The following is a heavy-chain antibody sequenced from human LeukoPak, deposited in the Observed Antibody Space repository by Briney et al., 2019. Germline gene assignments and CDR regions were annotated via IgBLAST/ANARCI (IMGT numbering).Heavy chain of an antibody. CDR1: GYTFTNYA. V-gene: IGHV7-4-1*01. Sequence: GASVKVSCKASGYTFTNYAMNWVRQAPGQGLEWMGWMNTNTGNPTYAQGFTGRFVFSLDTSVSTAYLQIGSLKTEDTAVYYCAVLSYDSSGYYYPFDYWGQGTLVTVSS. D-gene: IGHD3-22*01. CDR2: MNTNTGNP. CDR3: AVLSYDSSGYYYPFDY. J-gene: IGHJ4*02.